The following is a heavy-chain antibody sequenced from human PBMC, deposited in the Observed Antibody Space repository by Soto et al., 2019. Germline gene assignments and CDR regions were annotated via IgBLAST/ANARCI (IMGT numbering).Heavy chain of an antibody. V-gene: IGHV3-21*01. D-gene: IGHD3-10*01. CDR1: GFTFSSYS. J-gene: IGHJ3*01. CDR2: ISSSSSYI. Sequence: GGSLRLSCAASGFTFSSYSMNWVRQAPGKGLEWVSSISSSSSYIYYADSVKGRFTISRDNAKNSLYLQMNSLRAEDTAVYYCSRGDELADASDFWGQGTMVTVSS. CDR3: SRGDELADASDF.